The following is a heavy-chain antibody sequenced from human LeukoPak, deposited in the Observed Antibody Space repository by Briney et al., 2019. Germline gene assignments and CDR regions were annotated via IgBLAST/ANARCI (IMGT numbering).Heavy chain of an antibody. D-gene: IGHD3-3*01. CDR1: GGSISSSSYY. CDR2: IYYSGST. V-gene: IGHV4-39*01. J-gene: IGHJ2*01. CDR3: ARGSWSGYPVPYFDL. Sequence: SETLSLTCTVSGGSISSSSYYWGWIRQPPGKGLEWIGSIYYSGSTYYNPSLKSRVTISVDTSKNQFSLKLSSVTAADTAVYYCARGSWSGYPVPYFDLWGRGTLVTVSS.